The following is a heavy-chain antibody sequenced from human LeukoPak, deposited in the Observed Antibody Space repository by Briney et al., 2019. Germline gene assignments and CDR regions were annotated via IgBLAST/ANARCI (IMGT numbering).Heavy chain of an antibody. D-gene: IGHD6-13*01. CDR2: ISWNSGSI. CDR3: AKDTAAGELYYFDY. CDR1: GFTFDDYT. J-gene: IGHJ4*02. Sequence: GGSLRLSCAASGFTFDDYTMHWVRQAPGKGLEWVSGISWNSGSIGYADSVKGRFTISRDNAKNSLYLQMNSLRAEDTALYYCAKDTAAGELYYFDYWGQGTLVTVSS. V-gene: IGHV3-9*01.